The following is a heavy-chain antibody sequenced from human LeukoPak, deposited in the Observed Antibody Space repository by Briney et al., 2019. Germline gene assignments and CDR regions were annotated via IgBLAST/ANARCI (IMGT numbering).Heavy chain of an antibody. V-gene: IGHV3-23*01. J-gene: IGHJ4*02. D-gene: IGHD3-10*01. Sequence: GGSLRLSCAASGFTFSSYAMSWVRQAPGKGLEWVSAISGSGGSTYYADSVKGRFTISRDNSKNTLYLQMNSLRAEDTAVYYCAKDHRRKSTMVRGVIDPDFDYWGQGTLVTVSS. CDR2: ISGSGGST. CDR3: AKDHRRKSTMVRGVIDPDFDY. CDR1: GFTFSSYA.